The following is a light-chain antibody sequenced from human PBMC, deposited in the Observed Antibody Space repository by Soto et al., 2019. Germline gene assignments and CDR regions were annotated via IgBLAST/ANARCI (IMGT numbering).Light chain of an antibody. CDR1: HSVNSSY. V-gene: IGKV3-20*01. J-gene: IGKJ2*01. CDR3: QQYGSSLYT. CDR2: VAY. Sequence: EIVLTQSPGTLSFSPGERATLSSRAIHSVNSSYLAWYQQKPGQAPRLLIYVAYSRATGIPDRFSGSGSGTDFTLTISRRVPQDFAVYYCQQYGSSLYTFGQGTKLEIK.